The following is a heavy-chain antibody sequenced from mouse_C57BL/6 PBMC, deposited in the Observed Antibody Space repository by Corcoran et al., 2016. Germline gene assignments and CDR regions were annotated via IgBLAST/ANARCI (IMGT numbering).Heavy chain of an antibody. CDR1: GYTFTTYG. V-gene: IGHV9-3*01. CDR2: INTYSGVP. Sequence: QIQLVQSGPELKKPGETVKISCKASGYTFTTYGMSWVKQAPGKGLKWMGWINTYSGVPTYADDFKGRFAFSLETSASTAYLQINNLKNEDTATYFCARGDPYAMDYWGQGTSVTVSS. CDR3: ARGDPYAMDY. D-gene: IGHD3-3*01. J-gene: IGHJ4*01.